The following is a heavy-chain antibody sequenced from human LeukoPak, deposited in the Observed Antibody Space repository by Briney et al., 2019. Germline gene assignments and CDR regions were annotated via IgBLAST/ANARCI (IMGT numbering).Heavy chain of an antibody. Sequence: GGSLRLSCAASGFTFSSYEMNWVRQAPGKGLEWVSYISSSGSTIYYADSVKGRFTISRDNAKNSLYLQMNSLRAEDTAVYYCARVRGSSSWYYYYYMDVWGKGTTVTISS. CDR3: ARVRGSSSWYYYYYMDV. D-gene: IGHD6-13*01. CDR2: ISSSGSTI. CDR1: GFTFSSYE. J-gene: IGHJ6*03. V-gene: IGHV3-48*03.